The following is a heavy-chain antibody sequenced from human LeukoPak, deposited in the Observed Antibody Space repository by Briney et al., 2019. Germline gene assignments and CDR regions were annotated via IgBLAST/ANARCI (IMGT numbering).Heavy chain of an antibody. CDR1: GGTFSSYT. V-gene: IGHV1-69*01. J-gene: IGHJ2*01. CDR3: ARDVVGADYGGNSGWYFDL. Sequence: ASVKVSCKASGGTFSSYTVSWVRQAPGQGLEWMGGIIPIFGTANYAQKFQGRSTITADESTSTVYMELSSLRSEDTAVYYCARDVVGADYGGNSGWYFDLWGRGTLVTVSS. CDR2: IIPIFGTA. D-gene: IGHD4-23*01.